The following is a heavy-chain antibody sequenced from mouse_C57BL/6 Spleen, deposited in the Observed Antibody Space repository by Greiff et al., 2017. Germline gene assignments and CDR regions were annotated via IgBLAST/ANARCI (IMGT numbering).Heavy chain of an antibody. D-gene: IGHD3-3*01. V-gene: IGHV1-69*01. J-gene: IGHJ1*03. CDR2: IDPSDSYT. CDR1: GYTFTSYW. CDR3: ARGGRYFDV. Sequence: QVQLQQPGAELVMPGASVKLSCKASGYTFTSYWMHWVKQRPGQGLERIGEIDPSDSYTNYNQKFKGKSTLTVDKSSSTAYMQLSSLTSEDSAVYYCARGGRYFDVWGTGTTVTVSS.